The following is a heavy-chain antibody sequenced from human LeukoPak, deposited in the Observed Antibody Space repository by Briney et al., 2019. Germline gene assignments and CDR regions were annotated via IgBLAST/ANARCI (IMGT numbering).Heavy chain of an antibody. J-gene: IGHJ4*02. CDR1: GYTFTSNY. Sequence: ASVKVTCKAYGYTFTSNYIHWVRQAPGQGLEWLGMIYPRDGSTSYAQKFQGRVTVTRDTSTSTVHTELSGLRSEDTAVYYCARDQEGFDYWGQGTLVTVSS. V-gene: IGHV1-46*01. CDR2: IYPRDGST. CDR3: ARDQEGFDY.